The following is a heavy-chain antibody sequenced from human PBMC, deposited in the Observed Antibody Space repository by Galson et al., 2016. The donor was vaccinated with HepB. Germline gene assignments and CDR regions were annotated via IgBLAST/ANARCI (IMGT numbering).Heavy chain of an antibody. J-gene: IGHJ4*02. D-gene: IGHD6-19*01. CDR1: GDSVSRNSAA. V-gene: IGHV6-1*01. Sequence: CAISGDSVSRNSAAWNWIRQSPSRGLEWLGRTYYRSKWYNDYAVSVKSRITINPDTSKNQFSLQLTSVTPEDTAIYYCARTNWQWLVPYCFDSWGQGTLIPVSS. CDR3: ARTNWQWLVPYCFDS. CDR2: TYYRSKWYN.